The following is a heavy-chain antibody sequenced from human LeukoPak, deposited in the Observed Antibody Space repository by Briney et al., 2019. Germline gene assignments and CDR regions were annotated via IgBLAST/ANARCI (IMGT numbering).Heavy chain of an antibody. D-gene: IGHD3-9*01. Sequence: PGGSLRLSCAASGFTFSSYGMHWVRQAPGKGLEWVAVISYDGSNKYYADSVKGRFTISRDNSKSTLYLQMNSLRAEDTAVYYCAKDLELRYFDWLPSLGYWGQGTLVTVSS. CDR1: GFTFSSYG. J-gene: IGHJ4*02. V-gene: IGHV3-30*18. CDR3: AKDLELRYFDWLPSLGY. CDR2: ISYDGSNK.